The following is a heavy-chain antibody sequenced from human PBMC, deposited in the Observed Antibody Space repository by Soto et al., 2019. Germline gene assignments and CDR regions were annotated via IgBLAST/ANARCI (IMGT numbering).Heavy chain of an antibody. CDR1: GYTFITYG. CDR3: ARGPTDYSDKSVDYSLDY. CDR2: ISTYNGDT. D-gene: IGHD3-22*01. V-gene: IGHV1-18*01. J-gene: IGHJ4*02. Sequence: QVQLVQSGAEVKEPGASAKVSCKASGYTFITYGMSWVRQAPGQGLDWMGWISTYNGDTKYADRRPGRVTMTTDTTTGTAYMELRSLRSDDTAVYYCARGPTDYSDKSVDYSLDYWGQGTLVTVSS.